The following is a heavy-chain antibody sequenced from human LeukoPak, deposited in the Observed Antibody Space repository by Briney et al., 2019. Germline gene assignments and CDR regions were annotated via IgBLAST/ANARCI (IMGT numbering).Heavy chain of an antibody. CDR2: IYYSGST. D-gene: IGHD1-26*01. CDR1: GGSISSSSYY. V-gene: IGHV4-39*07. CDR3: ASEVGAHDAFDI. J-gene: IGHJ3*02. Sequence: AETLSLTCTVSGGSISSSSYYWGWIRQPPGKGLEGIGSIYYSGSTYYNPSLKSRVTISVDTSKNQFSLKLSSVTAADTAVYYCASEVGAHDAFDIWGQGTLVTVSS.